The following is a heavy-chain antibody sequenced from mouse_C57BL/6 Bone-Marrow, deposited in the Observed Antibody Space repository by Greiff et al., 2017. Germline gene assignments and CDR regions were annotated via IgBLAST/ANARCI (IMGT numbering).Heavy chain of an antibody. CDR3: ASCSSLYYAMDY. V-gene: IGHV1-59*01. CDR2: IDPSDSYT. D-gene: IGHD1-1*01. J-gene: IGHJ4*01. CDR1: GYTFTSYW. Sequence: QVQLQQPGAELVRPGTSVKLSCKASGYTFTSYWMHWVKQRPGQGLEWIGVIDPSDSYTNYNQKFKGKATLTVETSSSTAYMQLSSLTSEDSAVYYCASCSSLYYAMDYWGQGTSVTVSS.